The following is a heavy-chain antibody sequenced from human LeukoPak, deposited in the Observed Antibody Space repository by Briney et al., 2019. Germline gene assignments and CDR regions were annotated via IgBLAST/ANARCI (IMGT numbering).Heavy chain of an antibody. Sequence: GGSLRLSCAASGFTFSSYSTNWVRQAPGKGLEWVSSISSSSSYIYYADSVKGRFTISRDNAKNSLYLQMNSLRAEDTAVYYCARDINENFDYWGQGTLVTVSS. J-gene: IGHJ4*02. V-gene: IGHV3-21*01. CDR1: GFTFSSYS. CDR3: ARDINENFDY. CDR2: ISSSSSYI.